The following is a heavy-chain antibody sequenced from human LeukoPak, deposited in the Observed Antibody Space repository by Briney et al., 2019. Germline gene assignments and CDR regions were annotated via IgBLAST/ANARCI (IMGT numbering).Heavy chain of an antibody. Sequence: SETLSLTCTVSGGSISSSSYYWGWIRQPPGKGLEWIGSIYYSGSTYYNPSLKSRVTISVDTSKNQFSLKLSSVTAADTAVYYCARVGVAGEDWGQGTLVTVSS. J-gene: IGHJ4*02. CDR1: GGSISSSSYY. V-gene: IGHV4-39*07. CDR3: ARVGVAGED. CDR2: IYYSGST. D-gene: IGHD6-19*01.